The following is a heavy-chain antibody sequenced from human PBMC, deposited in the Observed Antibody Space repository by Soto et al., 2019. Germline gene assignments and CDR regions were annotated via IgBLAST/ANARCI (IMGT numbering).Heavy chain of an antibody. J-gene: IGHJ6*02. CDR2: IKPSGGST. Sequence: ASVKVSCKASGYTFTSYYMHWVRQAPGQGLEWMGIIKPSGGSTSYAQKFQGRVTMTRDTSASTVYMELSSLRSEDTAVYYCARDFITMIVVVTNYYYYGMDVWGQGTTVTVSS. V-gene: IGHV1-46*01. CDR3: ARDFITMIVVVTNYYYYGMDV. D-gene: IGHD3-22*01. CDR1: GYTFTSYY.